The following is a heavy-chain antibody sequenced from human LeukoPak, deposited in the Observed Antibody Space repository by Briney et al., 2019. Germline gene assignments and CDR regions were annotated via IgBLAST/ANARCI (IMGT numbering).Heavy chain of an antibody. CDR3: ARELFDFDY. V-gene: IGHV3-23*01. CDR1: GFTYDNFA. J-gene: IGHJ4*02. Sequence: GGSLRLSCAPSGFTYDNFAMTWARQAPGKGLEWVPEITGSGGSTYYADSVKGRFTISRDNSKNTLYLQMNSLRAEDTAIYYCARELFDFDYWGQGTLVTVSS. D-gene: IGHD3-10*01. CDR2: ITGSGGST.